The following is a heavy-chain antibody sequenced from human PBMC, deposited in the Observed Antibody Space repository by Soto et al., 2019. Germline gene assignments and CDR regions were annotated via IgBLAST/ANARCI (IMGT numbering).Heavy chain of an antibody. CDR1: GGSISSGGYY. Sequence: QVQLQESGPGLVKPSQTLSLTCTVSGGSISSGGYYWSWIRQHPGKGLEWIGYIYYSGSTYYNPSLTSRVTISVETSKNQFSLKLSSVTAADTAVYYCASGDQSGYQRMDVWGKGTTVTVSS. CDR2: IYYSGST. V-gene: IGHV4-31*03. CDR3: ASGDQSGYQRMDV. D-gene: IGHD3-3*01. J-gene: IGHJ6*04.